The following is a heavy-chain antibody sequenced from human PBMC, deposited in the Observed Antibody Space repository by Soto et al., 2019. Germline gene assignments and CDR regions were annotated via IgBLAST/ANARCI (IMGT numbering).Heavy chain of an antibody. D-gene: IGHD4-17*01. CDR2: ISAYNGNT. CDR3: ARGSTVTSSAEYFQH. V-gene: IGHV1-18*01. CDR1: GYTFTSYG. Sequence: QVQLVQSGAEVKKPGASVKVSCKASGYTFTSYGISWVRQAPGQGLEWMGWISAYNGNTNYAQKLQGRVTMTTDTSXXTAYMERRSLRSDDTAVYYCARGSTVTSSAEYFQHWGQGTLVTVSS. J-gene: IGHJ1*01.